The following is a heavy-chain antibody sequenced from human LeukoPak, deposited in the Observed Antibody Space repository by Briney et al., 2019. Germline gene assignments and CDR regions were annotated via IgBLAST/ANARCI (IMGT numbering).Heavy chain of an antibody. CDR1: GGSISGYY. CDR3: ARVTYYYDSSGYYYIYYFDY. J-gene: IGHJ4*02. Sequence: SETLSLTCTVSGGSISGYYWSWIRQPPGKGLEWIGEINHSGSTNYNPSLKSRVTISVDTSKNQFSLKLSSVTAADTAVYYCARVTYYYDSSGYYYIYYFDYWGQGTLVTVSS. D-gene: IGHD3-22*01. V-gene: IGHV4-34*01. CDR2: INHSGST.